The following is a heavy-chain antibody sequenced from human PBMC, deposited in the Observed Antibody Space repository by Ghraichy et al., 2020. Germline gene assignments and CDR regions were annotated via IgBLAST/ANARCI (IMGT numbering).Heavy chain of an antibody. CDR1: GGSISSSSYY. Sequence: SQTLSLTCTVSGGSISSSSYYWGWIRQPPGKGLEWIGSIYYSGSTYYNPSLKSRVTISVDTSKNQFSLKLSSVTAADTAVYYCARRPILVRYFDQTFDYWGQGTLVTVSS. D-gene: IGHD3-9*01. CDR2: IYYSGST. J-gene: IGHJ4*02. V-gene: IGHV4-39*01. CDR3: ARRPILVRYFDQTFDY.